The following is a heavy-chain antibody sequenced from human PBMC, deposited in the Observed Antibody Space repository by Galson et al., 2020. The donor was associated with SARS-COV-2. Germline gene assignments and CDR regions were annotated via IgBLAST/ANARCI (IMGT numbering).Heavy chain of an antibody. D-gene: IGHD4-17*01. V-gene: IGHV4-30-2*01. CDR1: GTSISSGSYS. CDR2: ISHSGGT. Sequence: SETLSLTCAVSGTSISSGSYSWNWIRQPPGKGLEWIGYISHSGGTYYNPSLKSRVTISGDRSKNQFSLRPSSVTAADTGVYYCARVHYGECAPEAFDIWGPGT. J-gene: IGHJ3*02. CDR3: ARVHYGECAPEAFDI.